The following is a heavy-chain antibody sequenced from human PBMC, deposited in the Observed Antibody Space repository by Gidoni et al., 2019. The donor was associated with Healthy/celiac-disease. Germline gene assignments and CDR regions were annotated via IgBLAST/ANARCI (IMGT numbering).Heavy chain of an antibody. CDR1: GYTITELS. Sequence: QVQLVQSGAEVKKPGASVKVSCTVSGYTITELSMHWVRQAPGKGLEWMGGFDPEDGETIYAQKFQGRVTMTEDTSTDTAYMELSSLRAEDTAVYYCATATMIVVANDAFDIWGQGTMVTVSS. V-gene: IGHV1-24*01. CDR2: FDPEDGET. D-gene: IGHD3-22*01. J-gene: IGHJ3*02. CDR3: ATATMIVVANDAFDI.